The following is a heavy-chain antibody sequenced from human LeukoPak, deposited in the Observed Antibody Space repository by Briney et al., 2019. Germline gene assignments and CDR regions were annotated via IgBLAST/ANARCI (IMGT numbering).Heavy chain of an antibody. CDR2: MNPNSGGT. V-gene: IGHV1-2*02. CDR1: GYTFTGYY. D-gene: IGHD3-3*01. J-gene: IGHJ4*02. Sequence: ASVKVSCKASGYTFTGYYMHWVRQAPGQGLEWMGWMNPNSGGTNYAQKFQGRLTMTRDTSVSTDYMELSRLRSVDTAVYYCARDVSLRFLEWPAFGYWGQGTLVTVSS. CDR3: ARDVSLRFLEWPAFGY.